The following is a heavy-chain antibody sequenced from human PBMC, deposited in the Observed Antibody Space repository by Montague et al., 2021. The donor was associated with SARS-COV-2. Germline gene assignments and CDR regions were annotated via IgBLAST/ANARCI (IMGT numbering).Heavy chain of an antibody. V-gene: IGHV4-31*03. CDR3: ARVSEDSWSDEAWIDP. Sequence: TLSLTCTVSGVSISSRFYWTWIRQHPGKGLEWIGYIYYSGTTYYNPSLKSRITISIDTSENQFFLKLSSVTVADTAFYYCARVSEDSWSDEAWIDPWGQGILVTVSS. J-gene: IGHJ5*02. D-gene: IGHD1-20*01. CDR2: IYYSGTT. CDR1: GVSISSRFY.